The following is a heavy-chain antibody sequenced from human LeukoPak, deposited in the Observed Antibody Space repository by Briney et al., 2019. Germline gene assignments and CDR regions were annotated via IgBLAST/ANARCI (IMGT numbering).Heavy chain of an antibody. CDR2: ISYDGSNK. CDR3: ARDGQFEYSSGWYRF. V-gene: IGHV3-30-3*01. Sequence: GGSLRLSCAASGFTFSSYAMHWVRQAPGKGLEWVAVISYDGSNKCYADSVKGRFTISRDNSKNTLYLQMNSLRAEDTAVYYCARDGQFEYSSGWYRFWGQGTLVTVSS. CDR1: GFTFSSYA. D-gene: IGHD6-19*01. J-gene: IGHJ4*02.